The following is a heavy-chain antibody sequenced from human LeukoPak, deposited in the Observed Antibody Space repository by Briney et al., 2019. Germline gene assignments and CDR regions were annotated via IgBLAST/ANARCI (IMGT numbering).Heavy chain of an antibody. CDR3: GRDAVLGSGSGDY. J-gene: IGHJ4*02. V-gene: IGHV3-74*01. CDR2: IRPDGRET. CDR1: GFTFTNHW. Sequence: GDSLRLSCAACGFTFTNHWMNWVRQAAGKGLVWVSRIRPDGRETNHADSVKGRFTSSRDNAKNTLYLQMNSLGAEGTAVYYCGRDAVLGSGSGDYWGQGVLDSVSS. D-gene: IGHD3-10*01.